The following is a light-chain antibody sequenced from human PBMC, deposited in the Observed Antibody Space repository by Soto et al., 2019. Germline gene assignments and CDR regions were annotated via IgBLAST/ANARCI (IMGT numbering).Light chain of an antibody. CDR3: CSYAGSREV. Sequence: QSVLTQPASVSGSPGQSITISCTGTSSDVGSYNLVSWYQQRPGKAPKLMIYEGSKRPSGVSNRFSGSKSGNTASLTISGLQAEDEADYYCCSYAGSREVFGTGTKVT. V-gene: IGLV2-23*01. CDR2: EGS. CDR1: SSDVGSYNL. J-gene: IGLJ1*01.